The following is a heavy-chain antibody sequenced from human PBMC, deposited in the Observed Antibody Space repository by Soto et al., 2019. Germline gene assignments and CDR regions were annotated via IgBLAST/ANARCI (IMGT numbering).Heavy chain of an antibody. CDR1: GFTFSSYA. J-gene: IGHJ6*02. CDR3: AKLRGGGSYYDYYYGMDV. V-gene: IGHV3-23*01. CDR2: ISGSGGST. D-gene: IGHD1-26*01. Sequence: PGGSLRLSCAASGFTFSSYAMSWVRQAPGKGLEWVSAISGSGGSTYYADSVKGRFTISRDNSKNTLYLQMNSLRAEDTAVYYCAKLRGGGSYYDYYYGMDVWGQGTTVTVSS.